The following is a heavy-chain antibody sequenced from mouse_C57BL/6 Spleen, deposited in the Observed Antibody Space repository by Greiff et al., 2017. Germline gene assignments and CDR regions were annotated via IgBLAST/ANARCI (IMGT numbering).Heavy chain of an antibody. J-gene: IGHJ4*01. V-gene: IGHV1-26*01. CDR1: GYTFTDYY. CDR2: INPNNGGT. CDR3: ARGSNYYAMDY. Sequence: EVQLQQSGPELVKPGASVKISCKASGYTFTDYYMNWVKKSHGKSLEWIGDINPNNGGTSYNQKFKGKATLTVDKSSSTAYMELRSLTSEDSAVYYCARGSNYYAMDYWGQGTSVTVSS.